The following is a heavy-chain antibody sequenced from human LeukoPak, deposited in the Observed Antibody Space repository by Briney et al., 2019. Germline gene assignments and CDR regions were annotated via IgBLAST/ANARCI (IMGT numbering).Heavy chain of an antibody. CDR1: GLTFSTSG. CDR3: ATQTNGRHYDY. CDR2: IGPTGFDR. Sequence: PGGSLRLSCTTSGLTFSTSGFNWVRQAPGKGLEWVASIGPTGFDRYHADSIKGRFTISRDNANNFLYLQMDSLRAEDTAVYYCATQTNGRHYDYWGQGTLLTVSS. J-gene: IGHJ4*02. D-gene: IGHD1-14*01. V-gene: IGHV3-21*06.